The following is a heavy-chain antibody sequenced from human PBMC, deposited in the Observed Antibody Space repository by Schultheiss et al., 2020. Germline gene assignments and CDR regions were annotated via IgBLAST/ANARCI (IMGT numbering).Heavy chain of an antibody. CDR2: IYYSGST. CDR3: ARVVTGCSGGSCYSYLDY. J-gene: IGHJ4*02. V-gene: IGHV4-59*08. Sequence: SETLSLTCAVYGGSFSGYYWSWIRQPPGKGLEWIGYIYYSGSTNYNPSLKSRVTISVDTSKNQFSLKLSSVTAADTAVYYCARVVTGCSGGSCYSYLDYWGQGTLVTVSS. CDR1: GGSFSGYY. D-gene: IGHD2-15*01.